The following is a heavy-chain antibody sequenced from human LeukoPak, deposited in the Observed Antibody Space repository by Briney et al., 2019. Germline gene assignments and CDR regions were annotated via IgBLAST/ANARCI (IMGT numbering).Heavy chain of an antibody. V-gene: IGHV3-30*03. CDR1: GFTFSSYV. D-gene: IGHD3-10*01. J-gene: IGHJ4*02. Sequence: GGSLRLSCTASGFTFSSYVMHWVRQTPGKGLEWVALLSFDGTNTIYADSVKGRFTISSDNSKDTLSLQINSLRTEDTAIYYCARALGRSKSLHYLDYWGQGTPVTVSS. CDR3: ARALGRSKSLHYLDY. CDR2: LSFDGTNT.